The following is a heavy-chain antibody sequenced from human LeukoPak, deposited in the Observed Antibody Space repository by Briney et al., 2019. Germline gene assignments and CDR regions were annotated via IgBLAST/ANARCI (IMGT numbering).Heavy chain of an antibody. J-gene: IGHJ4*02. D-gene: IGHD4-17*01. CDR2: ISYDGSNK. Sequence: GGSLRLSCAASGFTFSSYAMHWVRQAPGKGLEWVAVISYDGSNKYYADSVKGRFTISRDNSKNTLYLQMNSLRAEDTAVYYCASPLHDYDTAVLFDYWGQGTLVTVSS. CDR1: GFTFSSYA. CDR3: ASPLHDYDTAVLFDY. V-gene: IGHV3-30-3*01.